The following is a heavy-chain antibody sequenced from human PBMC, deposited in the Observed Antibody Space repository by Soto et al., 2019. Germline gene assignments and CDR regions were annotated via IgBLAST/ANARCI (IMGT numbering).Heavy chain of an antibody. V-gene: IGHV3-23*01. J-gene: IGHJ4*02. D-gene: IGHD6-13*01. Sequence: PGGSLRLSCAASGFTFSTYAMSWVRQAPGKGLEWVSGISGSGGSTYYADSVKGRFTISRDNSKNTLYLQMDSLRAEDTAVYYCAKEHVAAAAVYYFDCWGQGTLVTVSS. CDR1: GFTFSTYA. CDR2: ISGSGGST. CDR3: AKEHVAAAAVYYFDC.